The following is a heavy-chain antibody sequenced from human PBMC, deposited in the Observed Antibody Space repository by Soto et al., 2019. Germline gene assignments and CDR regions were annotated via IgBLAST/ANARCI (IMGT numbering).Heavy chain of an antibody. V-gene: IGHV3-23*01. CDR3: AKPNGVQDKDYYYYGMDV. CDR1: GFTFSSYA. CDR2: ISGSGGGT. J-gene: IGHJ6*02. D-gene: IGHD3-10*01. Sequence: PGGSLRLSCAASGFTFSSYAMSWVRQAPGKGLEWVSLISGSGGGTYYADSVKGRFTISRDNSKNTLYLQMNSLRAEDTAVYYCAKPNGVQDKDYYYYGMDVWGQGTTVTVSS.